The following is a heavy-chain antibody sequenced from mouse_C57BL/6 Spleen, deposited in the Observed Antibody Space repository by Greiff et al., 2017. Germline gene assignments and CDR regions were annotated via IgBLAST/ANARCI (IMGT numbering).Heavy chain of an antibody. J-gene: IGHJ2*01. CDR2: ISGGGGNT. CDR1: GFTFSSYT. V-gene: IGHV5-9*01. Sequence: DVKLVESGGGLVKPGGSLKLSCAASGFTFSSYTMSWVRQTPEKRLEWVATISGGGGNTYYPDSVKGRFTISRDNAKNTLYLQMSSLRSEDTALYYCARLGTGPFDYWGQGTTLTVSS. CDR3: ARLGTGPFDY. D-gene: IGHD4-1*01.